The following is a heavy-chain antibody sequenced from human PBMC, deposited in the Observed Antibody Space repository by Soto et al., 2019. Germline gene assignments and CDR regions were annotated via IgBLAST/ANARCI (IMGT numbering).Heavy chain of an antibody. D-gene: IGHD2-15*01. CDR1: GGSLNSGGYY. J-gene: IGHJ3*02. Sequence: ASETLSLTCTVSGGSLNSGGYYWSWIRLHPGKGLEWIGYIYYTGSTNYNPSLKRRVTISVDTSKNQFSLKLSSVTAADTAVYYCARAGYCSGGSCYSPDAFDIWGQGTMVTVSS. CDR2: IYYTGST. CDR3: ARAGYCSGGSCYSPDAFDI. V-gene: IGHV4-61*08.